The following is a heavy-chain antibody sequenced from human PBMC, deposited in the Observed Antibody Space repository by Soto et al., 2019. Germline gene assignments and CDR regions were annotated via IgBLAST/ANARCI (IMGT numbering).Heavy chain of an antibody. CDR3: RSSTYYYDSSEDWFDP. D-gene: IGHD3-22*01. Sequence: QVQLVQSGAEVKKPGSSVKVSCKASGGPFSTSTISWVRQAPGQGLEWMGGIIPIFGTTNYAQKFQGRVTMTADEYTSKAFMELSSLRSADTAVYDCRSSTYYYDSSEDWFDPWGQGALVTVSS. CDR1: GGPFSTST. J-gene: IGHJ5*02. V-gene: IGHV1-69*01. CDR2: IIPIFGTT.